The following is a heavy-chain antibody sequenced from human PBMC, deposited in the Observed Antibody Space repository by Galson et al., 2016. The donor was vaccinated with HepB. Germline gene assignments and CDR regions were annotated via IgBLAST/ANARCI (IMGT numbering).Heavy chain of an antibody. J-gene: IGHJ4*02. Sequence: SLRLSCAASGFTFSTHAMSWVRQAPGAGLEWVSAIRGTGDRRDYADSVKGRFTISRDNLKNTVHLQMDSLTAEDTALYYCATSNSYGYVHWGQGALVTVSS. V-gene: IGHV3-23*01. CDR3: ATSNSYGYVH. CDR1: GFTFSTHA. D-gene: IGHD5-18*01. CDR2: IRGTGDRR.